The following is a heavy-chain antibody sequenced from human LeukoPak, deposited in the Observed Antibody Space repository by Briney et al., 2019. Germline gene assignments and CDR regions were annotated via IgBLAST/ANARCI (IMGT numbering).Heavy chain of an antibody. CDR3: ARGGIYCSSTSCPNWFDP. J-gene: IGHJ5*02. Sequence: GESLKISCKGSGYSFTSYWIGWVRQMPGKGLEWMGIIYPGDSDTRYSPSFQGQVTISADESISTAYLQWSSLKASDTAMYYCARGGIYCSSTSCPNWFDPWGQGTLVTVSS. CDR2: IYPGDSDT. D-gene: IGHD2-2*01. V-gene: IGHV5-51*01. CDR1: GYSFTSYW.